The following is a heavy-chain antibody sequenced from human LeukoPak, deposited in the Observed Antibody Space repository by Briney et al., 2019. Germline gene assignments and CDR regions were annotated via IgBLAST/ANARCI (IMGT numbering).Heavy chain of an antibody. J-gene: IGHJ4*02. CDR3: ARASGSYDY. V-gene: IGHV3-33*01. CDR1: GFTFSTYG. D-gene: IGHD1-26*01. CDR2: IWNDGSVR. Sequence: GGGLRLSCAASGFTFSTYGLHWVRQAPGKGLEWVAVIWNDGSVRDYADSVKGRFTISRDNAKNTLYLQMNSLRAEDTAVYYCARASGSYDYWGQGTLVTVSS.